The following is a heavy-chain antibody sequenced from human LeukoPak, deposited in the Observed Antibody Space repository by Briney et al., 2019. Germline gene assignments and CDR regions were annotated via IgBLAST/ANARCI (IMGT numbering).Heavy chain of an antibody. Sequence: ASVKVSCKASGYTFTSYYINWVRQATGQGLEWMGWMNPNSGDTGYAQKFQGRVTMTRDTSINTAYMELNSQRSEDRGVYYCASGGFGSGSYSDYWGQGTLVTVSS. CDR3: ASGGFGSGSYSDY. V-gene: IGHV1-8*01. CDR2: MNPNSGDT. CDR1: GYTFTSYY. J-gene: IGHJ4*02. D-gene: IGHD3-10*01.